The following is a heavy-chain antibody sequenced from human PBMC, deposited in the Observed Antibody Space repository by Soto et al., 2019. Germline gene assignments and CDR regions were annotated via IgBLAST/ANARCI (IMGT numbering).Heavy chain of an antibody. V-gene: IGHV3-23*01. D-gene: IGHD1-26*01. CDR1: GFSFRSYA. Sequence: TWGSLRLSCAASGFSFRSYAIGLVRQAPGKALNWVSSISAGGDGTYYADSVKGRFTISRDNSKNTVYLQMTSLRADDTAVYYCADGGRYPYYWGPGTLVTVSS. CDR3: ADGGRYPYY. CDR2: ISAGGDGT. J-gene: IGHJ4*02.